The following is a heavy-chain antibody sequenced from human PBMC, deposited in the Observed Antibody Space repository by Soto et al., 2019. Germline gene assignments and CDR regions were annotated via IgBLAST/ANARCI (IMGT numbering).Heavy chain of an antibody. CDR2: IIPMFGIT. J-gene: IGHJ3*02. CDR1: GGNFNSYT. CDR3: ASFGYCSGGSFTNRVDI. Sequence: QVQLVQFGTEVKRPGSSVKVSCKASGGNFNSYTVSWVRQAPGQGLEWMGRIIPMFGITHYPQKFQGRVTITADKSATAAYMELSSLRSEDTARYYWASFGYCSGGSFTNRVDIWGRGTMVFVSS. D-gene: IGHD2-15*01. V-gene: IGHV1-69*02.